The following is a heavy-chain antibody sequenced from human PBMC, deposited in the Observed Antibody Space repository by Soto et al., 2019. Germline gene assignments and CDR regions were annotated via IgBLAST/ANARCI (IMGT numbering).Heavy chain of an antibody. CDR2: IYPDDSDT. V-gene: IGHV5-51*01. CDR1: GYSFTSYW. J-gene: IGHJ4*02. Sequence: PGESLKISCKGSGYSFTSYWISWVRQMPGKGLEWMGIIYPDDSDTRYSPSFQGQVTISADKSISTAYLQWSSLKASDTAMYYCARIYDYVWGSYRYIAHFDYWGQGTLVTVSS. D-gene: IGHD3-16*02. CDR3: ARIYDYVWGSYRYIAHFDY.